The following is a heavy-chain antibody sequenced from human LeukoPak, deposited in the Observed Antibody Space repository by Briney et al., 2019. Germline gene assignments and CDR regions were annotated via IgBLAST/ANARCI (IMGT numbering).Heavy chain of an antibody. J-gene: IGHJ4*02. CDR2: IIPIFGTA. CDR3: ARGNIVATTWGGYFDY. CDR1: GGTFSCYA. Sequence: ASVKVSCKASGGTFSCYAISWVRQAPGQGLEWMGGIIPIFGTANYAQKFQGRVTITADESTSTAYMELSSLRSEDTAVYYCARGNIVATTWGGYFDYWGQGTLVTVSS. D-gene: IGHD5-12*01. V-gene: IGHV1-69*13.